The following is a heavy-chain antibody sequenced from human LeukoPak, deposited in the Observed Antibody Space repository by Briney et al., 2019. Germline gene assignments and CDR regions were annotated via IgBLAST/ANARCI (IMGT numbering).Heavy chain of an antibody. CDR3: ARARRQYHPNWFDP. V-gene: IGHV4-34*01. CDR1: GGSFSGYY. CDR2: INHSGST. J-gene: IGHJ5*02. Sequence: SETLSLTCAVYGGSFSGYYWSWIRQPPGKGLEWIGEINHSGSTNYNPSLKSRVTISVDTSKNQFSLKPSSVTAADTAVYYCARARRQYHPNWFDPWGQGTLVTVSS. D-gene: IGHD2-2*01.